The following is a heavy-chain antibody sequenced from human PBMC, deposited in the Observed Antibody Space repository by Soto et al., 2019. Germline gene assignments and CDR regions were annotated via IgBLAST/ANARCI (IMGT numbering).Heavy chain of an antibody. D-gene: IGHD3-10*01. CDR1: GGTFSSYA. J-gene: IGHJ3*02. CDR3: ARDLSGSGSSSHDDAFDI. Sequence: QVQLVQSGAEVKKPGSSVKVSCKASGGTFSSYAISWVRQAPGQGLEWMGGIIPIFGTANYAQKFQGRVTITANESTSTAYMELSSLRSEDTAVYYCARDLSGSGSSSHDDAFDIWGQGTMVTVSS. CDR2: IIPIFGTA. V-gene: IGHV1-69*01.